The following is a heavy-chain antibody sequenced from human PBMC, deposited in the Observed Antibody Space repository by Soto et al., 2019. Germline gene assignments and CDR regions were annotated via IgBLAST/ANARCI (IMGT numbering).Heavy chain of an antibody. J-gene: IGHJ6*02. V-gene: IGHV3-33*01. CDR3: ARAYCGGDCYPYYYYGMDV. CDR2: IWYDGSNK. Sequence: PGGSLRLSCAASGFTFSSYGMHWVRQAPGKGLEWVAVIWYDGSNKYYADSVKGRFTISRDNSKNTLYLQMNSLRAEDTAVYYCARAYCGGDCYPYYYYGMDVWGQGTTVTVSS. CDR1: GFTFSSYG. D-gene: IGHD2-21*02.